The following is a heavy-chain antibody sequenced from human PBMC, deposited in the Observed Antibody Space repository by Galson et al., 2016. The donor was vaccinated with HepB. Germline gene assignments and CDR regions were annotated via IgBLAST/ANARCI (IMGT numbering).Heavy chain of an antibody. CDR3: ARADENWNGDY. CDR1: GFSFNDYG. D-gene: IGHD1-1*01. Sequence: SLRLSCAASGFSFNDYGFHWVRQAPGKGLEWLAMISYGGDIYYTDSVKGRFTISRDNSENTLYLQMNSLRAEDTAVYYCARADENWNGDYWGQGTLVTVSS. CDR2: ISYGGDI. V-gene: IGHV3-30*04. J-gene: IGHJ4*02.